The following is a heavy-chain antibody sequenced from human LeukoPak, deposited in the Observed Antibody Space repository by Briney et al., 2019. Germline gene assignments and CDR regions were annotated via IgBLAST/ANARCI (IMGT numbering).Heavy chain of an antibody. Sequence: GGSLRLSCTASGFTFSTYAMNWVRQAPGKGLEWLSGISGSGNGTYYADSVKGRFIISRDNSKNMVYLQMNSLTVEDTATYYCAKRTMSAFDSWGQGTLLIVSS. D-gene: IGHD5-24*01. J-gene: IGHJ4*02. V-gene: IGHV3-23*01. CDR2: ISGSGNGT. CDR1: GFTFSTYA. CDR3: AKRTMSAFDS.